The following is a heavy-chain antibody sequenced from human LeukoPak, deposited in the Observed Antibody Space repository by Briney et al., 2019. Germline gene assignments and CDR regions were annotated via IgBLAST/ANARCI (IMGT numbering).Heavy chain of an antibody. CDR2: ISGYNGNT. D-gene: IGHD2-2*01. Sequence: ASVKVSCKASGYTFTSFGISWVRQAPGQGLEWMGWISGYNGNTNYAQKLQGRVTMTTDTSTSTAYMELRSLRSDDTAVYYCARGVGYCSSTTCYFFDYWGQGTLVTVSS. CDR1: GYTFTSFG. CDR3: ARGVGYCSSTTCYFFDY. J-gene: IGHJ4*02. V-gene: IGHV1-18*01.